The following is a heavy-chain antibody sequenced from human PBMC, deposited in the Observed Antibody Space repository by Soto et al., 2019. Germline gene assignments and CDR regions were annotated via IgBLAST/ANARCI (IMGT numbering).Heavy chain of an antibody. CDR1: GFTFSNVW. V-gene: IGHV3-15*07. D-gene: IGHD6-19*01. CDR2: IKSKLDGESI. J-gene: IGHJ5*02. CDR3: NPLALKYNSDWYEFSA. Sequence: EGQLMESGGGLVKPGGSLRLSCAASGFTFSNVWMNWVRQAPGKGLEWVGRIKSKLDGESIDYAAPVKGRFTISRDDSKNMLSLQTNSLKTEDTGVYYCNPLALKYNSDWYEFSAWGQGTLVTVSS.